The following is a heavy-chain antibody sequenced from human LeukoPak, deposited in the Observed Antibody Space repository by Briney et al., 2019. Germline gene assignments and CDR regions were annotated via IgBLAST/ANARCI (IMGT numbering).Heavy chain of an antibody. D-gene: IGHD3-9*01. Sequence: GPLLLSCAASGFTFSNYAMSGVCTAPGKGLEWVSAITGSGGNTYYADSVKGRFTISRDNSKNRVFLQMNSLRAEDTAVYYYAKWGDYDVLTGYYVSDYWGQGTLVTVSS. V-gene: IGHV3-23*01. J-gene: IGHJ4*02. CDR2: ITGSGGNT. CDR1: GFTFSNYA. CDR3: AKWGDYDVLTGYYVSDY.